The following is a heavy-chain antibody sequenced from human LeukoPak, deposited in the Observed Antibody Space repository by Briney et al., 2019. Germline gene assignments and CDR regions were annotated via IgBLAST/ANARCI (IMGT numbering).Heavy chain of an antibody. J-gene: IGHJ5*02. V-gene: IGHV4-34*01. CDR1: GGSFSGYY. CDR2: INHSGST. D-gene: IGHD6-19*01. CDR3: ARVGSGWYRDRFDP. Sequence: SETLSPTCAVYGGSFSGYYWSWIRQPPGKGLEWIGEINHSGSTNYNPSLKSRVTISVDTSKNQFSLKLSSVTAADTAVYYCARVGSGWYRDRFDPWGQGTLVTVSS.